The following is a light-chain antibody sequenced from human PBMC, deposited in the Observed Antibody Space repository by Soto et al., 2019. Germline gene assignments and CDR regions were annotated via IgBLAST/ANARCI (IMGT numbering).Light chain of an antibody. Sequence: QSALTQPASVSGSPGQSITISCTGTSSDVGGYNYVSGYQQHPGKAPKVMIYEVSNRPSGVSNRFSGSKSGNTASLTISGLQAEDEADYYCSSYTSSSTLYVFGTGTKLTVL. V-gene: IGLV2-14*01. CDR3: SSYTSSSTLYV. J-gene: IGLJ1*01. CDR2: EVS. CDR1: SSDVGGYNY.